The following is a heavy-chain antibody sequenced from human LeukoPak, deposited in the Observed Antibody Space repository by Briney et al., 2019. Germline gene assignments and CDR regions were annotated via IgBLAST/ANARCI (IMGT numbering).Heavy chain of an antibody. CDR1: GGSFSGYY. D-gene: IGHD6-13*01. J-gene: IGHJ1*01. CDR2: INHSGST. V-gene: IGHV4-34*01. CDR3: ARVYSSSWYTSEYFQH. Sequence: SETLYLTCAVYGGSFSGYYWSWIRQPPGKGLEWIGEINHSGSTNYNPSLKSRVTISVDTSKTQFSLKLSSVTAADTAVYYCARVYSSSWYTSEYFQHWGQGTLVTVSS.